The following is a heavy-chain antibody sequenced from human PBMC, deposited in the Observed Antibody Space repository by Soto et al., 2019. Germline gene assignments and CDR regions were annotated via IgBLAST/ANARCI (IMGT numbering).Heavy chain of an antibody. CDR2: ISGNGIST. J-gene: IGHJ4*02. Sequence: AGGSLRLSCAASGFTFNNYAMSWVRQAPGKGLEWVSAISGNGISTYYADSVRGRFTISRDNSENTLFLQMNRLRADDSAVYYCARGSTDSYPGSRIFDFWGRGTLVTVSS. CDR1: GFTFNNYA. D-gene: IGHD3-10*01. V-gene: IGHV3-23*01. CDR3: ARGSTDSYPGSRIFDF.